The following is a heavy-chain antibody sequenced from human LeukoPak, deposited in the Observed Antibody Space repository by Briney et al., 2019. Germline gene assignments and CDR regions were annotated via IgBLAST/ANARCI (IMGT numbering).Heavy chain of an antibody. CDR1: GYTFTGYY. J-gene: IGHJ4*02. D-gene: IGHD3-10*01. Sequence: GASVKVSCKASGYTFTGYYMHWVRQAPGQGLEWMGWINPNSGGTNYAQKFQGRVTMTRDTSISTAYMELSRLRSDDTAVYYCASFLDYGSGSYIFDYWGRGTLVTVSS. V-gene: IGHV1-2*02. CDR2: INPNSGGT. CDR3: ASFLDYGSGSYIFDY.